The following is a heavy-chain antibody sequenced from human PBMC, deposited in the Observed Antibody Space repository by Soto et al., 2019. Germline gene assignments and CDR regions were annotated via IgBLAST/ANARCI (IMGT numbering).Heavy chain of an antibody. J-gene: IGHJ6*01. CDR2: MSPNSGNT. CDR1: GYTFTSYD. V-gene: IGHV1-8*01. Sequence: QVQLVQSGAEVKKPGASVKVSCKASGYTFTSYDINWVRQATGQGLEWMGWMSPNSGNTGYVQKFQGRVTRTRNSCISTAYVELSSLRSEDTAVYFCARERRGMDVWGQGTTGTVSS. CDR3: ARERRGMDV.